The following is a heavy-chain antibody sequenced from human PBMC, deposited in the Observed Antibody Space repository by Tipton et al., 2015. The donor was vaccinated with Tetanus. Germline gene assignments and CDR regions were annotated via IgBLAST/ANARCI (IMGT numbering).Heavy chain of an antibody. CDR1: GFKFRDYG. J-gene: IGHJ4*02. V-gene: IGHV3-30*03. D-gene: IGHD1-1*01. CDR3: ARALQLERKFDF. CDR2: ISHNGLWT. Sequence: SLRLSCTASGFKFRDYGMYWVRQAPGKGLEWVTFISHNGLWTKYGDSVKGRFSVSRDNSENTLYLQMNSLRAEDSATYYCARALQLERKFDFWGQGTLVTVSS.